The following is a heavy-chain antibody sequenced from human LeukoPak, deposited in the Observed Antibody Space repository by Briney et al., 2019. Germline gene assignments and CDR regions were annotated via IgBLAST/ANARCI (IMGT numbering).Heavy chain of an antibody. Sequence: KSSETLSLTCTVSGVSVSSGSYYWSWIRQPPGKGLEWIGYIYYSGSTNYNPSLKSRVTISVDTSKNQFSLKLSSVTAADTAVYYCARDSSGSYPAPGQFDYWGQGTLVAVSS. J-gene: IGHJ4*02. CDR2: IYYSGST. D-gene: IGHD1-26*01. V-gene: IGHV4-61*01. CDR3: ARDSSGSYPAPGQFDY. CDR1: GVSVSSGSYY.